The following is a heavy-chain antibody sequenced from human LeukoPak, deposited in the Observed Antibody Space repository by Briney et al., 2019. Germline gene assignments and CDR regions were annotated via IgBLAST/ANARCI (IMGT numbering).Heavy chain of an antibody. J-gene: IGHJ4*02. CDR3: ATMGAKAFDH. D-gene: IGHD1-26*01. V-gene: IGHV1-2*02. CDR1: GYTFTDYC. Sequence: ASVKVSCKASGYTFTDYCIHWGRQAPGQGLEFQGWINPYSGGTKYPQRFQGRVTMTRDTSISTAYMELSSLISDDTAVYYCATMGAKAFDHWGQGSLVTVPS. CDR2: INPYSGGT.